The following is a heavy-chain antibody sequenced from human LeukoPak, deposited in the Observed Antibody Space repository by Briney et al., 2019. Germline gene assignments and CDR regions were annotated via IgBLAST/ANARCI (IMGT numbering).Heavy chain of an antibody. CDR3: AKVDGHTSQEYFQH. D-gene: IGHD5-24*01. CDR1: EFAFSSYA. V-gene: IGHV3-23*01. J-gene: IGHJ1*01. CDR2: ISGSGGST. Sequence: GGSLRLSCAASEFAFSSYAMSWVRQAPGKGLEWVSAISGSGGSTYYADSVKGRFTISRDNSKNTLYLQMNSLRAEDTAVYYCAKVDGHTSQEYFQHWGQGTLVTVSS.